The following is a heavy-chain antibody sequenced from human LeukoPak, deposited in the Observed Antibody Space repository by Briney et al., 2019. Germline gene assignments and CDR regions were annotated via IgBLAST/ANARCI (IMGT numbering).Heavy chain of an antibody. J-gene: IGHJ4*02. V-gene: IGHV3-33*08. CDR1: GFTFSTYA. CDR2: IWYDGSNK. D-gene: IGHD6-13*01. Sequence: PGGSLRLSCAASGFTFSTYAMGWVRQAPGKGLEWVAVIWYDGSNKYYADSVKGRFTISRDNSKNTLYLQMNSLRAEDTAVYYCARDPAAGPSFDYWGQGTLVTVSS. CDR3: ARDPAAGPSFDY.